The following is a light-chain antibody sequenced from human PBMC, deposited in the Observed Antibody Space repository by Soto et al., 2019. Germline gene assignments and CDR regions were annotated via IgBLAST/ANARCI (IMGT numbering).Light chain of an antibody. Sequence: DIQMTQSPSSLSASVRDRVTITCRASHIISTSVNWYQQRPGKAPKLLISAASTLQSGVPSRFSGSGYGTDFTLTISSLQPEDSATYYCQQGFSTPITFGQGTRLEIK. CDR3: QQGFSTPIT. CDR2: AAS. J-gene: IGKJ5*01. V-gene: IGKV1-39*01. CDR1: HIISTS.